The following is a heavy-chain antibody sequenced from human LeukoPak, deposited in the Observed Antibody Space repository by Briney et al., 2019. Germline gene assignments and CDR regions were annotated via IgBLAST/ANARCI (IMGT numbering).Heavy chain of an antibody. V-gene: IGHV3-43D*03. CDR1: GFTFDDYA. Sequence: GGSLRLSCGASGFTFDDYAMHWVRQAPGKGLEWVSLISWDGGSTYYADSVKGRFTISRDNSKNSLYLQMNSLRAEDTALYYCAKDATYYYDSSGYYPDYWGQGTLVTVSS. J-gene: IGHJ4*02. CDR3: AKDATYYYDSSGYYPDY. CDR2: ISWDGGST. D-gene: IGHD3-22*01.